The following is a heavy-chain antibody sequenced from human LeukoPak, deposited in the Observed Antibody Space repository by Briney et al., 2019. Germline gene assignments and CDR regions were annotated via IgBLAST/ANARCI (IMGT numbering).Heavy chain of an antibody. D-gene: IGHD1-26*01. CDR3: ARDRVRWEHDSDAFDI. V-gene: IGHV4-39*07. CDR1: GGSISSSSYY. Sequence: SETLSLTCTVSGGSISSSSYYWGWIRQPPGKGLEWIGSIYYSGSTYYNPSLKSRVTISVDTSKNQFSLKLSSVTAADTAVYYCARDRVRWEHDSDAFDIWGQGTMVTVSS. J-gene: IGHJ3*02. CDR2: IYYSGST.